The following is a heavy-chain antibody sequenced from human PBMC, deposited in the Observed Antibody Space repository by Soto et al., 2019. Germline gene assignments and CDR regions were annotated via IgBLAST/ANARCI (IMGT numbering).Heavy chain of an antibody. V-gene: IGHV3-74*01. CDR1: GFTFSSYW. CDR3: AKRVYSGYDYAHFDY. Sequence: PGGSLRLSCAASGFTFSSYWMHWVRQAPGKGLVWVSRINSDGSSTSYADSVKGRFTISRDNSKNTLYLQMNSLRAEDTAVYYCAKRVYSGYDYAHFDYWGQGTLVTVSS. CDR2: INSDGSST. J-gene: IGHJ4*02. D-gene: IGHD5-12*01.